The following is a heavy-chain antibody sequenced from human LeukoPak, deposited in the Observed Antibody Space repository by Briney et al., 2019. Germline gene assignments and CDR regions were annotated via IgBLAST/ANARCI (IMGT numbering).Heavy chain of an antibody. CDR2: ISSSGSAI. CDR1: GFSFSSYE. J-gene: IGHJ2*01. V-gene: IGHV3-48*03. CDR3: ARGQYCTNGVCTDYWYFDL. D-gene: IGHD2-8*01. Sequence: GGSLRLSCAAPGFSFSSYEMNWVRQAPGKGLEWVSYISSSGSAIYSAASVKGRSTISRDNAKNSLYLQMNSLRAEDTAVYYCARGQYCTNGVCTDYWYFDLWGRGTLVTVSS.